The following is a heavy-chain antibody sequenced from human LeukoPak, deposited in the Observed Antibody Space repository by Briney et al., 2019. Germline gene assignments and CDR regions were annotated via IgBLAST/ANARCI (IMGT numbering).Heavy chain of an antibody. J-gene: IGHJ4*02. CDR3: ARRLYYDTAGSPSDL. D-gene: IGHD3-22*01. CDR1: GFTFRSYW. CDR2: IHGDGGDT. Sequence: QSGGSLRLSCAASGFTFRSYWMSWIRQSPGKELLWVSRIHGDGGDTSYADSVKGRFTISRDNAKNTLYLQMDGLTAEGTAVYYCARRLYYDTAGSPSDLWGQGTLVIVSS. V-gene: IGHV3-74*01.